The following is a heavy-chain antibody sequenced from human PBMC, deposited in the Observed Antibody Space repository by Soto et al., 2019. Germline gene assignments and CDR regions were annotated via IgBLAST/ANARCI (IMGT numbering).Heavy chain of an antibody. V-gene: IGHV4-30-4*01. Sequence: SETLSLTCSVSGDSISNLDYFWAWIRQPPGQALEYIGYIYKSATTYYNPSFESRVAISVDTSKSQFSLNVTSVTAADTAVYFCARGRYCLTGRCFPNWFESWGQGALVTVSP. CDR1: GDSISNLDYF. J-gene: IGHJ5*01. CDR3: ARGRYCLTGRCFPNWFES. CDR2: IYKSATT. D-gene: IGHD7-27*01.